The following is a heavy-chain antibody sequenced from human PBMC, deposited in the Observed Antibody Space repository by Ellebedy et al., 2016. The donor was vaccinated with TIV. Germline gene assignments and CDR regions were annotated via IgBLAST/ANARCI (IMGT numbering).Heavy chain of an antibody. D-gene: IGHD3-9*01. CDR3: ATHYDILPSQYRGFDY. CDR1: GFTFGSCA. J-gene: IGHJ4*02. CDR2: ISASGTNI. Sequence: PGGSLRLSCAASGFTFGSCALSWVRQAPGRGPEWVAAISASGTNIYYSDSVKGRFTISRDNSKHTMYLEMKSLRAEDTALYYCATHYDILPSQYRGFDYWGQGTLVTVSS. V-gene: IGHV3-23*01.